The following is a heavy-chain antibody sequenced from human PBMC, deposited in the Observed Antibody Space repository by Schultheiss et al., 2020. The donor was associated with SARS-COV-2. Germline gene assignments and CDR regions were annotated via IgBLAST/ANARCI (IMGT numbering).Heavy chain of an antibody. CDR2: IYYSGST. V-gene: IGHV4-59*01. D-gene: IGHD2-2*01. CDR1: GGSISSYY. Sequence: SQTLSLTCTVSGGSISSYYWSWIRQPPGKGLEWIGYIYYSGSTNYNPSLKSRVTISVDTSKNQFSLKLISVTAADTAVYYCAREREYQLPPYYYYYYMDVWGKGTTVTVSS. J-gene: IGHJ6*03. CDR3: AREREYQLPPYYYYYYMDV.